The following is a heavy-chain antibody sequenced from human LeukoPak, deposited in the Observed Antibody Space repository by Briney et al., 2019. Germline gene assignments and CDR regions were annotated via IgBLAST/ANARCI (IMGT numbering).Heavy chain of an antibody. J-gene: IGHJ4*02. D-gene: IGHD2-2*02. Sequence: GRSLRLSCAASGFTFSSYAMSWVRQAPGKGLEWVSAMSGTGGYTYYADSVKGRFTISRDSSKNTLYLQMNSPRGEDTAIYYCAKELGHTLPFDCWGQGTLVTVSS. V-gene: IGHV3-23*01. CDR1: GFTFSSYA. CDR2: MSGTGGYT. CDR3: AKELGHTLPFDC.